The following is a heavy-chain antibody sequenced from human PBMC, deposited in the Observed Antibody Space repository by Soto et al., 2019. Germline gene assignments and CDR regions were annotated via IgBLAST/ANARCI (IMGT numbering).Heavy chain of an antibody. D-gene: IGHD2-15*01. CDR2: IFYSGST. J-gene: IGHJ5*02. CDR3: ARQCRGVTCHWFVP. V-gene: IGHV4-39*01. CDR1: SGSIRSTIYS. Sequence: SETQSLTCTVSSGSIRSTIYSWDWLRQPPGKGLEWIGSIFYSGSTYYNPSLKSRVTISVDTSKNQFSLTLTSVTAADTAVYYCARQCRGVTCHWFVPWGQGTLVTVSS.